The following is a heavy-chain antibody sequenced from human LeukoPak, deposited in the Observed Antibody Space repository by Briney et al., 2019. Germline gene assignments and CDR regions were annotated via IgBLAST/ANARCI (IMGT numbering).Heavy chain of an antibody. CDR1: GGSISSSSYY. Sequence: DPSETLSLTCTVSGGSISSSSYYWGWIRQPPGKGLEWIGSIYYSGSTYYNPSLKSRVTISVDTSKNQFSLKLSSVTAADTAVYYCARHPSRSNWYFDLWGRGTLVTVSS. CDR3: ARHPSRSNWYFDL. CDR2: IYYSGST. J-gene: IGHJ2*01. D-gene: IGHD3/OR15-3a*01. V-gene: IGHV4-39*07.